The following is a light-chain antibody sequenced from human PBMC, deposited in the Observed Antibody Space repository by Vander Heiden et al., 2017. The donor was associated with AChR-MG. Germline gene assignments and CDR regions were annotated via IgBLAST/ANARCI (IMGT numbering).Light chain of an antibody. V-gene: IGLV1-44*01. CDR3: AAWDVSLNGWV. CDR1: SYNLGTNS. J-gene: IGLJ3*02. CDR2: SSD. Sequence: QSVLTQPPSVSGAPGQRVTISCSGRSYNLGTNSVHWYQTFPAKAPKVLISSSDQRPSGVRDRFSSSTSGTSAYLALSGLQSEDEADYYCAAWDVSLNGWVFGGGTKLTVL.